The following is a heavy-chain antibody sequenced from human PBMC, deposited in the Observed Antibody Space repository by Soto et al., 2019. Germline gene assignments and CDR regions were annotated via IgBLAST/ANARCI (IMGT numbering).Heavy chain of an antibody. J-gene: IGHJ4*02. Sequence: ASVKVSCKASGYTFTGYYMHWVRQAPGQGLEWMGWINPNSGGTNYAQKFQGRVTMTRDTSISTAYMELSRLRSDDTAVYYCALGGGSGSYFEGHFDYWGQGTLVTVSS. V-gene: IGHV1-2*02. CDR3: ALGGGSGSYFEGHFDY. CDR1: GYTFTGYY. CDR2: INPNSGGT. D-gene: IGHD3-10*01.